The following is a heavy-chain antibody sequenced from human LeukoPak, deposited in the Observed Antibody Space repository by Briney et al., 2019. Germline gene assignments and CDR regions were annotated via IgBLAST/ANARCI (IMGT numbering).Heavy chain of an antibody. V-gene: IGHV4-61*02. D-gene: IGHD6-13*01. CDR2: IYTSGST. J-gene: IGHJ4*02. Sequence: SQTLSLTCTVSGGSISSGSYYWSWIRQPAGEGLEWIGRIYTSGSTNYNPSLKSRVTISVDMPQNQFSLKLSSVTAADTAVYYCATTHSSWHSSFDYWGQGTLVTVSS. CDR3: ATTHSSWHSSFDY. CDR1: GGSISSGSYY.